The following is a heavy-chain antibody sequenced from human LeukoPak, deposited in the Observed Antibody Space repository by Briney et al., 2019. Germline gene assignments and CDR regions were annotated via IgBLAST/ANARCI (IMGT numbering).Heavy chain of an antibody. CDR1: GFTFSGYW. D-gene: IGHD2-2*02. CDR3: AAAPILRGEGGEHYKYGMDV. J-gene: IGHJ6*02. V-gene: IGHV4-34*08. CDR2: INHSGST. Sequence: GSLRLSCAASGFTFSGYWMTWIRQPPGKGLEWIGDINHSGSTNYNPSLKSRVTISADTFKNHFSLIVTSLTAADTAVYYCAAAPILRGEGGEHYKYGMDVWGQGTTVIVSS.